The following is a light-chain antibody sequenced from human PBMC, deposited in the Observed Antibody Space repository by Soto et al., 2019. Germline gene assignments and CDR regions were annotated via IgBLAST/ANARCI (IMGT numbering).Light chain of an antibody. Sequence: EIVLTQSPATLSLSPAERATLSCRASQSVSSYLAWYQQKPGQAPRLLIYDASNRATGIPARFSGSGSGTDFTLTISSLETEDFAVYYCQQRSNWPSFGGGTKVEIK. V-gene: IGKV3-11*01. CDR1: QSVSSY. CDR2: DAS. CDR3: QQRSNWPS. J-gene: IGKJ4*01.